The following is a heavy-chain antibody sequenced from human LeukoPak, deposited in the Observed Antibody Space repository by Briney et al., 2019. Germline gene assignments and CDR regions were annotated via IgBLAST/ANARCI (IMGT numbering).Heavy chain of an antibody. J-gene: IGHJ5*02. Sequence: GGSLRLSCAASGFTFSHNYMSWVRQAPGKGLEWVSNIYNDGRTYYRDSVKGRFTISRDDSENTSYLQMNTLRAEDTAVYYCARTESYDSAAYNPTWGQGTLVTVSS. CDR1: GFTFSHNY. V-gene: IGHV3-66*01. CDR3: ARTESYDSAAYNPT. CDR2: IYNDGRT. D-gene: IGHD3-22*01.